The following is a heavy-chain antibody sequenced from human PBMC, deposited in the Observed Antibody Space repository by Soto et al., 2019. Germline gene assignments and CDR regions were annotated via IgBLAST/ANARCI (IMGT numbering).Heavy chain of an antibody. J-gene: IGHJ5*02. CDR3: ARLHYYDFWSGYYTHWFDP. V-gene: IGHV4-59*08. CDR1: GGSISSYY. CDR2: IYYSGST. Sequence: PSETLSLTCTVSGGSISSYYWSWTRQPPGKGLEWIGYIYYSGSTNYNPSLKSRVTISVDTSKNQFSLKLSSVTAADTAVYYCARLHYYDFWSGYYTHWFDPWGQGTLVTVSS. D-gene: IGHD3-3*01.